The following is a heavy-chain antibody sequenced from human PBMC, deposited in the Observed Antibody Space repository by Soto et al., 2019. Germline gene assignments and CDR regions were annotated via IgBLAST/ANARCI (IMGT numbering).Heavy chain of an antibody. CDR3: AKARGLLWFGPDAFDI. D-gene: IGHD3-10*01. V-gene: IGHV3-23*01. Sequence: XGSLRLSCSAAGCPFASYALTLARQDPGRGLEWVSAISGSGGSTYYADSVKGRFTISRDKSKNTLYLQMNSLRAEDTAVYYCAKARGLLWFGPDAFDIRGQVTMVTVSS. CDR2: ISGSGGST. J-gene: IGHJ3*02. CDR1: GCPFASYA.